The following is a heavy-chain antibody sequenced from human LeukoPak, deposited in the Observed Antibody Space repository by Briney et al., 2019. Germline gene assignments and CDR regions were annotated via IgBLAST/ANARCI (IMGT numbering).Heavy chain of an antibody. J-gene: IGHJ4*02. CDR1: GFTFSSYA. D-gene: IGHD2-15*01. Sequence: GGSLRLSCAASGFTFSSYAMSWVRQAPGKGLEWVSAISGSGGSTYYADSVKGRFTISRDNSKNTLYLQMNSLRAEDTAVYYCAKDPVYCSGGSCHSDPYYFDYWGQGTLVTVSS. CDR3: AKDPVYCSGGSCHSDPYYFDY. CDR2: ISGSGGST. V-gene: IGHV3-23*01.